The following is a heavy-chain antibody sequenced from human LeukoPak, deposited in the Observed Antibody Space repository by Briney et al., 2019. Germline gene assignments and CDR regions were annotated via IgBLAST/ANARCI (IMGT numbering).Heavy chain of an antibody. Sequence: GGSLRLSCAASGFTFSDYYMSWIRQGPGKGLEWVSYISSSGSTIYYADSVKGRFTISRDNAKNSLYLQMNSLRAEDTAVYYCARGGIVLMVYARAFDIWGQGTMVTVSS. J-gene: IGHJ3*02. D-gene: IGHD2-8*01. CDR1: GFTFSDYY. CDR2: ISSSGSTI. CDR3: ARGGIVLMVYARAFDI. V-gene: IGHV3-11*01.